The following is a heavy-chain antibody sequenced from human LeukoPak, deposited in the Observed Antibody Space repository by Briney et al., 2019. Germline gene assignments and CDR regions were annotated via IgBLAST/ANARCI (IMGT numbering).Heavy chain of an antibody. Sequence: GESLKISCKGSGYSFNSYWIGWVRQMSGKGLEWMGIIYPGDSETRYSPSSQGQVTISAGKSISTAYLQWSSLKATDTAMYYCARHGSSGWYSDCWGQGTLVTASS. CDR2: IYPGDSET. CDR1: GYSFNSYW. CDR3: ARHGSSGWYSDC. V-gene: IGHV5-51*01. J-gene: IGHJ4*02. D-gene: IGHD6-19*01.